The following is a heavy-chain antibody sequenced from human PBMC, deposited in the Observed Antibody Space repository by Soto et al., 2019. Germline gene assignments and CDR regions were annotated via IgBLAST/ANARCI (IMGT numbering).Heavy chain of an antibody. V-gene: IGHV3-30-3*01. CDR1: GFTFSSYA. J-gene: IGHJ4*02. D-gene: IGHD5-12*01. CDR3: AREIDGYNIFDY. Sequence: SLRLSCAASGFTFSSYAMHWVRQAPGKGLEWVAVISYDGSNKYYADSVKGRFTISRDNSKNTLYLQMNSLRAEDTAVYYCAREIDGYNIFDYWGQGTLVTVSS. CDR2: ISYDGSNK.